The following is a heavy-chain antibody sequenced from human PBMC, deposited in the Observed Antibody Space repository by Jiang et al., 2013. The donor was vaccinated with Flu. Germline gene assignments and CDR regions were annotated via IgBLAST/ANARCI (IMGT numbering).Heavy chain of an antibody. Sequence: PGLVKPSETLSLTCTVSGGSISSSSYYWGWIRQPPGKGLEWIGSIYYSGSTYYNPSLKSRVTISVDTSKNQFSLKLSSVTAADTAVYYCVLSNTGIVGAPGAFDIWGQGTMVTVSS. CDR2: IYYSGST. J-gene: IGHJ3*02. V-gene: IGHV4-39*07. D-gene: IGHD1-26*01. CDR1: GGSISSSSYY. CDR3: VLSNTGIVGAPGAFDI.